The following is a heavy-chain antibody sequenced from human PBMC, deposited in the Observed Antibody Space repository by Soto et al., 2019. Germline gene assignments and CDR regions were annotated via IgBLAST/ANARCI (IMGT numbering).Heavy chain of an antibody. CDR3: ARVGPGGYSYGWDGFFDY. Sequence: QVQLHESGPGLVKPSETLSLTCTVSGGSISSYYWSWIRQPPGKGLEWIGYIYYSGSTNYNPSLKSRVTRSVDTSKDQFSLKLSSVTAADTAVYYCARVGPGGYSYGWDGFFDYWGQGTLVTVSS. V-gene: IGHV4-59*01. D-gene: IGHD5-18*01. J-gene: IGHJ4*02. CDR2: IYYSGST. CDR1: GGSISSYY.